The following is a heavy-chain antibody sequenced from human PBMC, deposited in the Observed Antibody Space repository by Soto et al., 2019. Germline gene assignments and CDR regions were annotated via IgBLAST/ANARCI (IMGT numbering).Heavy chain of an antibody. CDR1: GFSFGSYG. V-gene: IGHV3-30*03. CDR3: ARELYDSSSYLHNAFDI. J-gene: IGHJ3*02. Sequence: QPGGSLRLSCAASGFSFGSYGMHWVRQAPGKGLEWVARIAYYGRDDTYADSVKGRFTISRENSKDTLFLQMNSLRPEDTALYYCARELYDSSSYLHNAFDIWGRGTMVTVSS. D-gene: IGHD3-22*01. CDR2: IAYYGRDD.